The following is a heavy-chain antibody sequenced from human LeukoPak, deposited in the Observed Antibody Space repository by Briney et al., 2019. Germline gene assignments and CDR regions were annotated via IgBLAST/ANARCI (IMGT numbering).Heavy chain of an antibody. J-gene: IGHJ4*02. CDR1: GFTFSSYW. CDR2: IQKDGSEK. D-gene: IGHD3-22*01. Sequence: GGSLRLSCSASGFTFSSYWMNWVRQAPGKGLEWVANIQKDGSEKYYVDSVKGRFTISRDNAKNSLYLQMNSLRAEDTAVYYCVGYYLGYWGQGTLVTVSS. V-gene: IGHV3-7*01. CDR3: VGYYLGY.